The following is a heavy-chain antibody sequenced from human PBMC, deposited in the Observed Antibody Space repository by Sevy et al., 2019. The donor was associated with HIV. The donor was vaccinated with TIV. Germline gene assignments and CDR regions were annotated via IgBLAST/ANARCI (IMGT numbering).Heavy chain of an antibody. CDR3: ARGGGEDTRDAFDI. J-gene: IGHJ3*02. Sequence: SETLSLTCSVSRGSITIGSYYCTWIRQPAGKGLECIGRIFPGGGTNYNPSLKSRVAISVDTSKNQFSLKVYSVTAADTAVYYCARGGGEDTRDAFDIWGQWTVVTVSS. CDR1: RGSITIGSYY. D-gene: IGHD3-16*01. CDR2: IFPGGGT. V-gene: IGHV4-61*02.